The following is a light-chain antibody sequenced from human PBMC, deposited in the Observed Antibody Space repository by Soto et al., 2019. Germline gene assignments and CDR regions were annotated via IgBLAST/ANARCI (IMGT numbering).Light chain of an antibody. CDR2: KAS. CDR1: QSISTW. CDR3: QQYKTYPLT. Sequence: DIQMTQSPSTLSASVGDRVTITCRASQSISTWLAWYQQKPGKAPNLLIYKASNLESGVTSRFSGSGSGTEFTLTISSLQPDDFATYYGQQYKTYPLTFGGGTTVEIK. V-gene: IGKV1-5*03. J-gene: IGKJ4*01.